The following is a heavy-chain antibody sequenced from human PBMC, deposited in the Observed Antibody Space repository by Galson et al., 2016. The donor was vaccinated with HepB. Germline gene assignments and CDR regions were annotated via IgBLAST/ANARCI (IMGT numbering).Heavy chain of an antibody. CDR1: GGTFSNFA. CDR2: IIPLFGAT. J-gene: IGHJ5*02. V-gene: IGHV1-69*06. Sequence: SVKVSCKASGGTFSNFAISWLRQAPGQGLEWMGGIIPLFGATNYAQKFQGRVTITADKSTTTVYMDLSSLRSEDTAVYYCATSSRGYSGYAVNWFDPWGQGTLVTVSS. CDR3: ATSSRGYSGYAVNWFDP. D-gene: IGHD5-12*01.